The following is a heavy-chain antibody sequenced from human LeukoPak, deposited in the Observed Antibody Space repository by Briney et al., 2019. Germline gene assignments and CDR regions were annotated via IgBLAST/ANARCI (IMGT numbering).Heavy chain of an antibody. D-gene: IGHD3-22*01. CDR1: GGSISSSSYY. V-gene: IGHV4-39*07. J-gene: IGHJ4*02. CDR3: ARVETYYYDSSGYPPFDY. CDR2: IYYSGST. Sequence: SETLSLTCTVSGGSISSSSYYWGWIRQPPGKGLEWVGSIYYSGSTYYNPSLKSRVTISVDTSKNQFSLKLSSVTAADTAVYYCARVETYYYDSSGYPPFDYWGQGTLVTVSS.